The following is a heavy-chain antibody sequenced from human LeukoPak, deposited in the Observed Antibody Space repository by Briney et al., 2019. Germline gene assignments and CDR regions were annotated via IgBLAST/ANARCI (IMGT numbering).Heavy chain of an antibody. J-gene: IGHJ6*02. CDR2: IYSGGST. D-gene: IGHD3-10*01. V-gene: IGHV3-53*04. CDR1: GFTVSSNY. Sequence: PGGSLRLSCAASGFTVSSNYMSWVRQAPGKGLEWVSVIYSGGSTYYADSVKGRFTISRHNSKNTLYLQMNSLRAEDTAVYYCARVEGGSGPYYYYGMDVWGQGTTVTVSS. CDR3: ARVEGGSGPYYYYGMDV.